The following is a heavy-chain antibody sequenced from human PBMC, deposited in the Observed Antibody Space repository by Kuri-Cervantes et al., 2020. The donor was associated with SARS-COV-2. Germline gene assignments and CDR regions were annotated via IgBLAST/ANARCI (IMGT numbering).Heavy chain of an antibody. CDR1: GYTFTGYY. CDR2: INPNSGGT. CDR3: ARVDPTIYDAFDI. J-gene: IGHJ3*02. Sequence: AVKVSCKASGYTFTGYYMHWVRQAPGQGLEWMGWINPNSGGTNYAQKFQGRVTMTRDTSISTAYMELSRLRSDDTAVYYCARVDPTIYDAFDIWGQGTMVTVSS. V-gene: IGHV1-2*02.